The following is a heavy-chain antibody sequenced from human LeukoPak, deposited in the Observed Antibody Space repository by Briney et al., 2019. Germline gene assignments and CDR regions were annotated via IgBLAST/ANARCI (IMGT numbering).Heavy chain of an antibody. V-gene: IGHV1-69*04. CDR2: IIPVLNIT. CDR3: ARDQGLTAPPPYGLDV. J-gene: IGHJ6*02. D-gene: IGHD5-18*01. Sequence: SVKVSCKTSGGTFSSSAITWVRQAPGQGLEWMGRIIPVLNITTYAQKFQGSVTITADTSTSTVYMELSSLRSEEAAVYYCARDQGLTAPPPYGLDVWGQGTTVIVSS. CDR1: GGTFSSSA.